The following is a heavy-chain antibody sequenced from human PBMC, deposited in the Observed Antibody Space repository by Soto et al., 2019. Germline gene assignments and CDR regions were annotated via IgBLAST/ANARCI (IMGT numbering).Heavy chain of an antibody. Sequence: QVQLVESGGGVVQPGRSLRLSCAASGFTFRGYGMHWVRQAPGRGLEWVALISYDGSIKYYADSVRGRFTLSRDNSKNTLYLQMNSLRAEDTAVYYCANSEYSRYKNIDVWGQGTTVTVSS. V-gene: IGHV3-30*18. J-gene: IGHJ6*02. CDR2: ISYDGSIK. D-gene: IGHD5-18*01. CDR1: GFTFRGYG. CDR3: ANSEYSRYKNIDV.